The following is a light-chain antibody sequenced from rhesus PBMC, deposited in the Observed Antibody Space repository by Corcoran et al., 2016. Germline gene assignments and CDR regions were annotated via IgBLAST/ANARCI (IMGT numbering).Light chain of an antibody. CDR3: QQYNSAPSS. J-gene: IGKJ2*01. V-gene: IGKV1-21*01. Sequence: DIQMTQSPSSLSASVGDRVTITCRASQGISRWVAWYQQKPGKAPKLLIYEASSLQSGVPSRFGGSGSGTDFILTVSSLQPEDFATYYCQQYNSAPSSFGQGTKVEIK. CDR2: EAS. CDR1: QGISRW.